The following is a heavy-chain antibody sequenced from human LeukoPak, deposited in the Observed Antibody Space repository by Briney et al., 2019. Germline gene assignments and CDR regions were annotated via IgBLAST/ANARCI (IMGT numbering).Heavy chain of an antibody. Sequence: PGGSLRLSCSASGFTLGNYAMHWVRQAPGKGLEWVAIISYDGGDKDYADSVKGRFTISRDNSKSTLYLQMNFLITEDTALYYCSRGTTGYYYVGLDYWGQGALVTVSS. CDR1: GFTLGNYA. V-gene: IGHV3-30-3*01. CDR3: SRGTTGYYYVGLDY. D-gene: IGHD3-22*01. J-gene: IGHJ4*02. CDR2: ISYDGGDK.